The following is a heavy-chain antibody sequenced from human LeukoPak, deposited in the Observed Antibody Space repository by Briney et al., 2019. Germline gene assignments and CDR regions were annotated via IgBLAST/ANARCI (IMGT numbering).Heavy chain of an antibody. J-gene: IGHJ4*02. CDR2: INSEGSST. Sequence: GGSLRLSCAASGFTFSGHWMYWVRQAPGKGLVWVSRINSEGSSTAYAAFVKGRFTISRDNAKNSLYLQMNSLRAEDTAVYYCARHGGDGYKYDYWGQGTLVTVSA. CDR3: ARHGGDGYKYDY. D-gene: IGHD5-24*01. CDR1: GFTFSGHW. V-gene: IGHV3-74*01.